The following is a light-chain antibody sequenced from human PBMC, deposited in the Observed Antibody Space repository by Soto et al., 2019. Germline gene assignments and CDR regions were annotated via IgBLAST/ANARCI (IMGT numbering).Light chain of an antibody. V-gene: IGLV2-14*01. Sequence: SALTQPASVSGSPGQSITISCTGTSSDVGGYNYVSWYQQHPGKAPKLMIYDVSNRPSGVSNRLSGSKSGNTASLTISGLQAEDEADYYCSSYTSSSTLVFGGGTKLTVL. J-gene: IGLJ3*02. CDR3: SSYTSSSTLV. CDR1: SSDVGGYNY. CDR2: DVS.